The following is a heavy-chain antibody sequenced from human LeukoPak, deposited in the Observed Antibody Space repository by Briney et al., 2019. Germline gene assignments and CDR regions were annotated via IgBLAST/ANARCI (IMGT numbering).Heavy chain of an antibody. V-gene: IGHV4-34*01. CDR3: ARGLPAAALFRRYYYYYGMDV. CDR1: GGSFSGYY. D-gene: IGHD6-13*01. CDR2: INHSGST. Sequence: SETLSLTCAVYGGSFSGYYWSWIRQPPGKGLEWIGEINHSGSTNYNPSLKSRVTISVDTSKNQFSLKLSSVTAADTAVYYCARGLPAAALFRRYYYYYGMDVWGKGATVTVSS. J-gene: IGHJ6*04.